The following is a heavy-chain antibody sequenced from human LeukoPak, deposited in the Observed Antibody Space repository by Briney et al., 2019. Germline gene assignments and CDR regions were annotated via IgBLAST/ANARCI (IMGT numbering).Heavy chain of an antibody. D-gene: IGHD5-12*01. J-gene: IGHJ4*02. CDR2: IKSKIDGGTT. Sequence: GGSLRLSCAASGFSFSSDSMNWVRQAPGKGLEWVGRIKSKIDGGTTDYAAPVKGRFTISRDDSKNTLYLQMNSLKTEDTAVYYYSTDGRHSGYSCYDLSYYWGQGTRVTVSS. CDR1: GFSFSSDS. V-gene: IGHV3-15*07. CDR3: STDGRHSGYSCYDLSYY.